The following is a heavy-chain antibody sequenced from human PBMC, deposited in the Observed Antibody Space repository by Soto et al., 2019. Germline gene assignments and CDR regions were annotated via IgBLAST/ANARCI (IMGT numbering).Heavy chain of an antibody. V-gene: IGHV4-30-4*01. CDR1: GGSISSGGSY. Sequence: PPETLSLTCTVSGGSISSGGSYWGWIRQPPGKGLEWIGYIYYSGNTYFNPSLKSRVTLSVDTSKNQFSLNLSSVTAADTAVYYCVRYCSTTKCPFDYWGQGTLVTVSS. D-gene: IGHD2-2*01. CDR3: VRYCSTTKCPFDY. J-gene: IGHJ4*02. CDR2: IYYSGNT.